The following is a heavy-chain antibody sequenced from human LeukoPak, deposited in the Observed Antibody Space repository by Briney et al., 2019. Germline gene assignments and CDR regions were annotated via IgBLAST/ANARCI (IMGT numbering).Heavy chain of an antibody. D-gene: IGHD1-14*01. J-gene: IGHJ4*02. CDR3: ARRYSPTGPFDY. CDR2: IIPDTGGT. CDR1: GYSFTGFY. V-gene: IGHV1-2*02. Sequence: ASVKVSCKASGYSFTGFYIHWVRQAPGQGLEWMGWIIPDTGGTGYAQKFQDRVTMTKDTSISTAYMELSRLGSDDTAVYYCARRYSPTGPFDYWGPGTLVTVSS.